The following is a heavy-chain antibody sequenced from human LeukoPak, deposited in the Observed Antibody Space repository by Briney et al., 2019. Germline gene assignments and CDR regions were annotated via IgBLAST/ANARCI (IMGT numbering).Heavy chain of an antibody. CDR2: ISYDGSNK. J-gene: IGHJ4*02. CDR1: GFTFSSYE. Sequence: GGSLRLSCAASGFTFSSYEMNWVRQAPGKGLEWVAVISYDGSNKYYADSVKGRFTISRDNSKNTLYLHMNSLRAEDTAVYYCAKEEGSGWFLDYWGQGTLVTVSS. D-gene: IGHD6-19*01. V-gene: IGHV3-30*18. CDR3: AKEEGSGWFLDY.